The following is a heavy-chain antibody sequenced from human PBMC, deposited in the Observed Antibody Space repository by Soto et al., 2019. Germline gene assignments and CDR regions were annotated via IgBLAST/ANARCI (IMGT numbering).Heavy chain of an antibody. Sequence: QVQLQQSGPGLVKPSQTLSLTCAISGDSVSSSSAAWNWIRQSPSRGLEWLGRTYYRSKWYNDYAVSVKSRITINPDTSNNQFSLQLNSVTPEDTAVYYCARGFVPAAVGTYYYYYYMDVWGKGTTVTVSS. D-gene: IGHD2-2*01. CDR2: TYYRSKWYN. V-gene: IGHV6-1*01. CDR1: GDSVSSSSAA. J-gene: IGHJ6*03. CDR3: ARGFVPAAVGTYYYYYYMDV.